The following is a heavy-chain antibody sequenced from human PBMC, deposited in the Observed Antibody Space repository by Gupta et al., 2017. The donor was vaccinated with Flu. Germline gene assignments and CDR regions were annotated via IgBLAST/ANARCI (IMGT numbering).Heavy chain of an antibody. CDR2: ISGSGGSI. Sequence: VLLLDSGGGLVQPGGSLRLSCAASGFTYRIFAMNWVRQAPGKGLALVSSISGSGGSIYYAVPVKGRFTISRDNSKNTLYLQMTSLRAEDTAVYYCAKVGRDNGDYFYFDFWGQGTLVTVSS. CDR1: GFTYRIFA. V-gene: IGHV3-23*01. CDR3: AKVGRDNGDYFYFDF. J-gene: IGHJ4*02. D-gene: IGHD4-17*01.